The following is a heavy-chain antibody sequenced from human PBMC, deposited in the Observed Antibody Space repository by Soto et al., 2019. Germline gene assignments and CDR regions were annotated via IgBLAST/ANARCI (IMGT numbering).Heavy chain of an antibody. CDR1: GGSFSGYY. Sequence: SETLSLTCAVYGGSFSGYYWSWIRQPPGKGLEWIGEINHSGSTNYNPSLKSRVTISVDTPKNQFSLKLSSVTAADTAVYYCARKRNYYDSSGYYVNWFDPWGQGTLVTVSS. CDR2: INHSGST. CDR3: ARKRNYYDSSGYYVNWFDP. D-gene: IGHD3-22*01. V-gene: IGHV4-34*01. J-gene: IGHJ5*02.